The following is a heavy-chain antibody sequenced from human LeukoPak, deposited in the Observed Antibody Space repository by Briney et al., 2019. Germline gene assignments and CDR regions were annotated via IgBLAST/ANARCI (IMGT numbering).Heavy chain of an antibody. CDR3: ARDDSSGYYFDY. J-gene: IGHJ4*02. Sequence: GGSLRLSCAASGFTFSDYYMSWIRQAPGEGLEWVSYINSSGSNIYYAGSVRGRFTIPRDNAKNSLYLQMNSLRAEDTAVYYCARDDSSGYYFDYWGQGTLVTVSS. D-gene: IGHD3-22*01. CDR1: GFTFSDYY. CDR2: INSSGSNI. V-gene: IGHV3-11*01.